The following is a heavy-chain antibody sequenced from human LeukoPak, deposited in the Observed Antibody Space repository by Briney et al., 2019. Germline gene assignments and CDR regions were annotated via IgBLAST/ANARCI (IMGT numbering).Heavy chain of an antibody. CDR3: ARAYSSSWYMNWFDP. CDR1: GYSISNGYY. V-gene: IGHV4-38-2*02. Sequence: SGTLSLTCTVSGYSISNGYYWAWLRQPPGKGLAWIGSIYHSGSTYYNPSLNSRVTISVDTSKNQFSLKLSSVTAADTAVYYCARAYSSSWYMNWFDPWGQGTLVTVSS. CDR2: IYHSGST. D-gene: IGHD6-13*01. J-gene: IGHJ5*02.